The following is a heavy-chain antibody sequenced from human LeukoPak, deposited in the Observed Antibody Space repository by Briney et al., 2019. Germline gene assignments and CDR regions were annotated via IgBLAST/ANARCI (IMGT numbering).Heavy chain of an antibody. V-gene: IGHV3-74*03. Sequence: GGSLRLSCAASGFTFSSYWMHWVRQAPGKGLVWVSRINTDGSDTTYADSVKGRFTFSRDNAKNTLYLQMNSLRAEDTAVYYCAFGSGREGYMDVWGKGTTVTVSS. CDR3: AFGSGREGYMDV. CDR2: INTDGSDT. CDR1: GFTFSSYW. J-gene: IGHJ6*03. D-gene: IGHD3-10*01.